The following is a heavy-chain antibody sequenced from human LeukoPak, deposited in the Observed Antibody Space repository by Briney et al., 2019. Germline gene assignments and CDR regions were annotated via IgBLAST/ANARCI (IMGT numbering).Heavy chain of an antibody. J-gene: IGHJ4*02. CDR2: IRYDGSNK. Sequence: GGSLRLSCAASGFTFSRYGMQWVRQAPGKGVEWVAFIRYDGSNKYYADSVKGRFTISRDNSKNTLYLQMNSLRAEDTAVYYCAKDRAEGYCSGGSCYFDDWGQGTLVTVSS. CDR1: GFTFSRYG. D-gene: IGHD2-15*01. CDR3: AKDRAEGYCSGGSCYFDD. V-gene: IGHV3-30*02.